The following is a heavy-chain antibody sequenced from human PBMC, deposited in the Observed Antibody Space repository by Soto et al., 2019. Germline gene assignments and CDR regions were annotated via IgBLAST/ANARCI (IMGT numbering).Heavy chain of an antibody. D-gene: IGHD5-18*01. CDR3: ARGDTPMITGMDSFDI. CDR1: GFTFSRYW. V-gene: IGHV3-7*01. CDR2: IEQDGTEK. Sequence: GGSLRLSCAASGFTFSRYWMNWVRQAPGKGLEWVANIEQDGTEKNYVDSVKGRFTISRDNARNSLYLQMDSLRAEDTAVYFCARGDTPMITGMDSFDIWGQGTMVTVSS. J-gene: IGHJ3*02.